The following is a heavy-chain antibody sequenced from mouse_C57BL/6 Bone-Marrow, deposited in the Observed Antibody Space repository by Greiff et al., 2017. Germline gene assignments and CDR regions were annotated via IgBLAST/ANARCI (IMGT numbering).Heavy chain of an antibody. D-gene: IGHD1-1*01. Sequence: QVQLQQSGAELVKPGASVKISCKASGYAFSSYWMNWVKQRPGKGLEWIGQIYPGDGDTNYNGKFKGKATLTADKSSSTAYMQLSSLTSEDSAVYFCARIRLTTPSWFAYWGQGTLVTVSA. V-gene: IGHV1-80*01. CDR3: ARIRLTTPSWFAY. CDR2: IYPGDGDT. CDR1: GYAFSSYW. J-gene: IGHJ3*01.